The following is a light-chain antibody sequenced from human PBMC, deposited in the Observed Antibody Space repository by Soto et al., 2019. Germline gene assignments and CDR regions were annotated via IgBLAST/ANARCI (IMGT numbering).Light chain of an antibody. V-gene: IGLV2-14*03. CDR2: DVS. Sequence: QSALTQPASVSGSPGQSITISCTGTSSDIGGSNYVSWYQQHPGKAPKLMIYDVSNRPSGVSNRFSGSKSGTTASLIISGLQAEDEAGYYCSSYTSSSTYVVFGGGTKLTVL. CDR1: SSDIGGSNY. CDR3: SSYTSSSTYVV. J-gene: IGLJ2*01.